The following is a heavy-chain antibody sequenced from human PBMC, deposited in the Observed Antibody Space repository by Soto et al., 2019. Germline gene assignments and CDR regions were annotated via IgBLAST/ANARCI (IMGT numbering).Heavy chain of an antibody. Sequence: PGESLKISCQGSGYNFSRYWIGWVRQMPGKGLEWVGIIYPGDSDPRYSPSFQGQVTISADKSISTAYLQWTSLKASDTATYHCVLHNSGWDIGYWGQGTLVTVSS. CDR3: VLHNSGWDIGY. D-gene: IGHD5-12*01. CDR1: GYNFSRYW. CDR2: IYPGDSDP. J-gene: IGHJ4*02. V-gene: IGHV5-51*01.